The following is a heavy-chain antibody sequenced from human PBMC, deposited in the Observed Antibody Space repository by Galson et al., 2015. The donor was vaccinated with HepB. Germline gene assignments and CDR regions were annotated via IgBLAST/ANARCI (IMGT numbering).Heavy chain of an antibody. CDR2: IYPSGST. V-gene: IGHV4-61*02. CDR1: GGSMSNGSYY. D-gene: IGHD2-21*01. J-gene: IGHJ4*02. Sequence: TLSLTCTVSGGSMSNGSYYWSWIRQPAGKGLEWIGRIYPSGSTDYNPSLKSRVTISVDASQNQFSPRLSSVTAADTAMYYCAREIRWGSSFDYRGQGTLVTVSS. CDR3: AREIRWGSSFDY.